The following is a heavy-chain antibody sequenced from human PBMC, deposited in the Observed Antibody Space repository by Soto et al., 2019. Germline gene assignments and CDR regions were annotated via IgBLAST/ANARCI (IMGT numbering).Heavy chain of an antibody. Sequence: GGSLRLSCAASGFTFSSYGMHWVRQAPGKGLEWVAVIWYDGSNKYYADSVKGRFTISRDNSKNTLYLQMNSLRAEDTAVYYCASDQGIAAAGADYWGQGTLVTVSS. V-gene: IGHV3-33*01. CDR3: ASDQGIAAAGADY. D-gene: IGHD6-13*01. CDR2: IWYDGSNK. CDR1: GFTFSSYG. J-gene: IGHJ4*02.